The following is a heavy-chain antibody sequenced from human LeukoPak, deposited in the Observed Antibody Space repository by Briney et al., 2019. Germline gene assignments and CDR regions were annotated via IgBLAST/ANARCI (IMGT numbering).Heavy chain of an antibody. CDR2: IYYSGST. CDR3: ARRDPETRRFDY. CDR1: GGSISSYY. V-gene: IGHV4-59*01. J-gene: IGHJ4*02. Sequence: SETLSLTCTVSGGSISSYYWSWIRQPPGKGLEWIGYIYYSGSTNYNPSLKSRVTISVDTSKNQFSLKLSSVTAADTAVYYCARRDPETRRFDYWGQGTLVTVSS. D-gene: IGHD1-14*01.